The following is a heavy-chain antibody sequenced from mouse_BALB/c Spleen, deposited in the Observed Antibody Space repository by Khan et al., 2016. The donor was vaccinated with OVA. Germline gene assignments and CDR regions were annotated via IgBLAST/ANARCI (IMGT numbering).Heavy chain of an antibody. CDR3: ARVGYAGTMDY. D-gene: IGHD4-1*01. Sequence: QIQLVQSGPELKKPGEPVKISCKASGYTFTKNGLNWAKQAPGKVLKWMGWINTYTGEPTYADDFRGRFAFSLETSASTAYLQINNLKDEDTATYFCARVGYAGTMDYWGQGTSVTGSS. CDR1: GYTFTKNG. J-gene: IGHJ4*01. CDR2: INTYTGEP. V-gene: IGHV9-3-1*01.